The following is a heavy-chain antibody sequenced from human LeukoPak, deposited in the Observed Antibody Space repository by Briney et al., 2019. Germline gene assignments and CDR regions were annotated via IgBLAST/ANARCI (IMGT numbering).Heavy chain of an antibody. Sequence: XRLSXXXSGXTXXTYTMYWVRHPPGKRLEWVSIIGSSGGGIHYADSVKGRFTISRDNSKNALYLQMNSLRVEDTAVYYCAIDPNWGTHSWGQGVLVTVSS. J-gene: IGHJ4*02. CDR1: GXTXXTYT. V-gene: IGHV3-23*01. D-gene: IGHD7-27*01. CDR3: AIDPNWGTHS. CDR2: IGSSGGGI.